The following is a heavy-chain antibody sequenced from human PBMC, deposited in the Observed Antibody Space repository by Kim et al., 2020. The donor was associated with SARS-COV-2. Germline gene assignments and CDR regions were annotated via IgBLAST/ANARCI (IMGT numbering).Heavy chain of an antibody. CDR2: IYHSGST. D-gene: IGHD1-26*01. CDR1: GGSISSSNW. V-gene: IGHV4-4*02. J-gene: IGHJ4*02. CDR3: ARTSGSPPNPPIFDY. Sequence: SETLSLTCAVSGGSISSSNWWSWVRQPPGKGLEWIGEIYHSGSTNYNPSLKSRVTISVDKSKNQFSLKLSSVTAADTAVYYCARTSGSPPNPPIFDYWGQGTLVTVSS.